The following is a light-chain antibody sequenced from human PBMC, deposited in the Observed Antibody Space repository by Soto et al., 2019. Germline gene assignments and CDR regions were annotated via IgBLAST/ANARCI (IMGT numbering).Light chain of an antibody. CDR3: QQSYTTTIT. CDR1: QSISNH. V-gene: IGKV1-39*01. J-gene: IGKJ5*01. CDR2: AAS. Sequence: QMTQYPSTRSSSVGDRVIITWGASQSISNHLNWYQQKPGKAPKLLIFAASSLQSGVPSRFTGSGSGTDGTLTISSLKKEDVATYFCQQSYTTTITFGQGTRLEIK.